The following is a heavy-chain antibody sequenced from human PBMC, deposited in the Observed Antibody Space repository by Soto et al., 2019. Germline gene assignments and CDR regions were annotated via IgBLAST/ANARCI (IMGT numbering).Heavy chain of an antibody. J-gene: IGHJ4*02. V-gene: IGHV1-18*01. CDR3: ARDRGSYALDY. CDR1: GYTFTSYG. D-gene: IGHD1-26*01. CDR2: ISAYNGNT. Sequence: QVQLVQSGAEVKKPGASVKVSCKASGYTFTSYGITWVRQAPGQGLEWMGWISAYNGNTNYAQKLQGRVTMTTDTSTSTDYMELRSLRSDDTAVYYWARDRGSYALDYWGQGTLVTVSS.